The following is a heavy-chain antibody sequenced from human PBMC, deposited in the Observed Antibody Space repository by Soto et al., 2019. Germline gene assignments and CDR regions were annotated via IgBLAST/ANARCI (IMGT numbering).Heavy chain of an antibody. J-gene: IGHJ4*02. D-gene: IGHD3-10*01. CDR1: GFTFSNFW. V-gene: IGHV3-7*04. Sequence: EVQLVESGGGLVQPGGSLRLSCAASGFTFSNFWMNWFRQAPGRGLEWLAIIRQDGSEDLYVDSLKDRFTISRDNAKNSLYLQINSLRAEYTAVYYCAGGSGWLIDHWGQGTLVTVSS. CDR2: IRQDGSED. CDR3: AGGSGWLIDH.